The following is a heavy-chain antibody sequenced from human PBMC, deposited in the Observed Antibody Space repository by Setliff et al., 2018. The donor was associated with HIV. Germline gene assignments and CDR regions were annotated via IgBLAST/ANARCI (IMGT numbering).Heavy chain of an antibody. CDR2: INHSGGT. CDR1: GGSFSGYY. J-gene: IGHJ4*02. Sequence: SETLSLTCAVYGGSFSGYYWSWIRQPPGKGLEWIGEINHSGGTNYNPSLKSRVTISVDTSKNQFSLKLSSVTAADTAVYYCARRWYYYGSGSYYTMPPFDYWGQGTLVTVS. D-gene: IGHD3-10*01. V-gene: IGHV4-34*01. CDR3: ARRWYYYGSGSYYTMPPFDY.